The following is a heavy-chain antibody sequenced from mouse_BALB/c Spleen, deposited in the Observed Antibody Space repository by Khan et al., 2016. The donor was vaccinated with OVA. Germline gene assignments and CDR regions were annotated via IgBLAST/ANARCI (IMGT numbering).Heavy chain of an antibody. J-gene: IGHJ3*01. CDR1: GFSFSSYS. Sequence: EVELVESGGDLVKPGGSLKLSCAASGFSFSSYSMSWVRQTPDKRLEWVATISSGGDYTYYPDIVKGRFTISRDNAKNTLDLQMSSLKSEDTAMYYCASHLTGSFAYWGQGTLVTVSA. CDR2: ISSGGDYT. V-gene: IGHV5-6*01. D-gene: IGHD4-1*01. CDR3: ASHLTGSFAY.